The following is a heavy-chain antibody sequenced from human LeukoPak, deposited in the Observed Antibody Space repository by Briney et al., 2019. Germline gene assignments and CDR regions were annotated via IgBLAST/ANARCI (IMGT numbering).Heavy chain of an antibody. CDR2: IDPKSGDT. Sequence: GASVKVSCKASGYTFTGHYMHWVRQAPGQGLEWMGRIDPKSGDTNYAQKFQGRVTLTRDTSISTAYMELNRLRSDDTAVYYCARDRGAGIAVAGSAFDYWGQGTLVTVSS. V-gene: IGHV1-2*06. CDR3: ARDRGAGIAVAGSAFDY. J-gene: IGHJ4*02. D-gene: IGHD6-19*01. CDR1: GYTFTGHY.